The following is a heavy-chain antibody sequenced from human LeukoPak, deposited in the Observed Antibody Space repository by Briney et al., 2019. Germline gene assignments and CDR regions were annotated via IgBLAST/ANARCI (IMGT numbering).Heavy chain of an antibody. CDR2: ISDSGST. V-gene: IGHV4-38-2*02. D-gene: IGHD5/OR15-5a*01. Sequence: SETLSLTCTVSGYSISSGYYWGWIRQPPGQGLEWIGSISDSGSTYYNPSLKSRVTISVDTSKNQFSLKLSSVTAADTAMYYCARDLPLPDYWGQGILVTVSS. J-gene: IGHJ4*02. CDR3: ARDLPLPDY. CDR1: GYSISSGYY.